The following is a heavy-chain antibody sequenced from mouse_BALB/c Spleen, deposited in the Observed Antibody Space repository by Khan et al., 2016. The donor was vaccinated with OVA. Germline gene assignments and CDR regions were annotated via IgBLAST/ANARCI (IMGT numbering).Heavy chain of an antibody. Sequence: EVQLQESGPGLVKPSQSLSLTCTVTGYSITSGYGWYWIRQFPGNKLEWMGYTSYSGSTNYNPSLKSRIPITRDKSKNQLFLQLNSVTTEDTATSYCARTAKINYWGQGTTLTVSS. CDR3: ARTAKINY. D-gene: IGHD1-2*01. V-gene: IGHV3-1*02. CDR2: TSYSGST. CDR1: GYSITSGYG. J-gene: IGHJ2*01.